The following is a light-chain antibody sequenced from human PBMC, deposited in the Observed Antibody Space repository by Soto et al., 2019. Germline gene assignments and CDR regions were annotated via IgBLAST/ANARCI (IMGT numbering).Light chain of an antibody. CDR2: KVS. CDR1: QSLVYSDGNTY. J-gene: IGKJ2*01. Sequence: DVVMTQSPLSLPVTLGQPASISCRSSQSLVYSDGNTYLNWIHQRPGQSPRRLIYKVSDRDSGVPDRFSGGGSGTDFTLKISRVEAEDVGVYYCMQGTHWYTFGQGTKVDI. CDR3: MQGTHWYT. V-gene: IGKV2-30*01.